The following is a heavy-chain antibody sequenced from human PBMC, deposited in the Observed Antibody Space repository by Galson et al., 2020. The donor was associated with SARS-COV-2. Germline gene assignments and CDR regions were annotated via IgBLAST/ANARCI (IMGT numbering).Heavy chain of an antibody. CDR2: IYHSGST. V-gene: IGHV4-38-2*02. J-gene: IGHJ4*02. D-gene: IGHD3-9*01. Sequence: SETLSLTCTVSGYSISSGYYWGWIRQPPGKGLEWIGSIYHSGSTYYNPSIKSRVTISVDTSKNQFSLKLSSVTAADTAVYYCAREYYDILTGQPEYYFDYWGQGTLVTVSS. CDR3: AREYYDILTGQPEYYFDY. CDR1: GYSISSGYY.